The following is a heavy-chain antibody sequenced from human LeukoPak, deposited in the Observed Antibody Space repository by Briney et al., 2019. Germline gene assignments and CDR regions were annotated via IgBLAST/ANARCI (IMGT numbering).Heavy chain of an antibody. Sequence: GGSLRLSCAASGFTFSSYSMNWVRQAPGKGLEWVSYISSSSSTIYYADSVKGRFTISRDNAKNSLYLQMNSLRAEDTAVYYCARDGVAAAWTFYYYYMDVWGKGATVTVSS. D-gene: IGHD6-13*01. CDR1: GFTFSSYS. V-gene: IGHV3-48*01. J-gene: IGHJ6*03. CDR3: ARDGVAAAWTFYYYYMDV. CDR2: ISSSSSTI.